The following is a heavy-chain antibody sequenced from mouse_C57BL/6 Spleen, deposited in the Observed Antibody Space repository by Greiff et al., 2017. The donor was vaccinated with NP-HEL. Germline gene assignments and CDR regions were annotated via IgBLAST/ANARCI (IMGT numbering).Heavy chain of an antibody. CDR3: ARSGDYSNYDY. CDR2: IYPGDGET. D-gene: IGHD2-5*01. CDR1: GYAFSSYW. V-gene: IGHV1-80*01. J-gene: IGHJ2*01. Sequence: VQLQQSGAELVKPGASVKISCKASGYAFSSYWMNWVKQRPGKGLEWIGQIYPGDGETNYNGKFKGKATLTADKSSSTAYMQLSSLTSEDSAVYFCARSGDYSNYDYWGQGTTLTVSS.